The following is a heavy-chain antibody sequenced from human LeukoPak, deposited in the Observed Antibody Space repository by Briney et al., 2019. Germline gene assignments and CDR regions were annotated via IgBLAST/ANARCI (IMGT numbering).Heavy chain of an antibody. D-gene: IGHD3-3*01. J-gene: IGHJ4*02. CDR1: GFTFSTYG. V-gene: IGHV3-33*01. CDR2: IWYDGSNK. Sequence: PGRSLRLSCAASGFTFSTYGMHWVRQAPGKGLEWVAVIWYDGSNKYYADSVRGRFTISRDNFKNTLCLQMNSLRAEDTAVYYCARDLEIGSSSYYFDYWGQGTLVTVSS. CDR3: ARDLEIGSSSYYFDY.